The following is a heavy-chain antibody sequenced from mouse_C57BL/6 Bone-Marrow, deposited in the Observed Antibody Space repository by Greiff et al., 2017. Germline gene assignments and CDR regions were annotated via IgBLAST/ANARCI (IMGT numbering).Heavy chain of an antibody. CDR1: GYTFTSYW. CDR2: IDTSDSDT. V-gene: IGHV1-52*01. Sequence: QLQQPGAELMRPGSSLKLSCKASGYTFTSYWLHWVKQRPIQGLEWIGNIDTSDSDTHYNQKFKDKATLTVDKSSSTAYMQLSSLTSEDSAVYYGARTYRGSGWYLDVWGTGTTVTVSS. J-gene: IGHJ1*03. CDR3: ARTYRGSGWYLDV. D-gene: IGHD1-1*01.